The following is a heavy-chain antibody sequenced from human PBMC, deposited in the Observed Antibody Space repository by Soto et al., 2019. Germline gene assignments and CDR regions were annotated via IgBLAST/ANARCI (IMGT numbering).Heavy chain of an antibody. CDR2: IYYSGST. CDR3: ARVWGGAFDI. D-gene: IGHD3-10*01. V-gene: IGHV4-59*01. Sequence: QVQLQESGPGLVKPSETLSLTCTVSGGSISSYYWRWIRQPPGKGLEWIGYIYYSGSTTYNPSLKSRVTISVDTSKNQFSLKLSSVTAADTAVYYCARVWGGAFDIWGQGTMVTVSS. J-gene: IGHJ3*02. CDR1: GGSISSYY.